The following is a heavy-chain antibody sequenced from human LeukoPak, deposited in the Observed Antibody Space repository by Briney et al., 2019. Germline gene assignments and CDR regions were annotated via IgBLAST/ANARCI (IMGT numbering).Heavy chain of an antibody. CDR2: ISGSGGNT. D-gene: IGHD2-8*01. Sequence: GGSLRLSCAASGFTFSSYAMSWVRQAPGKGLEWVSAISGSGGNTYYAGSVKGRFTISRDNPKNTLYLQMNSLRAEDTAVYYCAKGRNGWYFDLWGRGTLVTVSS. CDR1: GFTFSSYA. CDR3: AKGRNGWYFDL. V-gene: IGHV3-23*01. J-gene: IGHJ2*01.